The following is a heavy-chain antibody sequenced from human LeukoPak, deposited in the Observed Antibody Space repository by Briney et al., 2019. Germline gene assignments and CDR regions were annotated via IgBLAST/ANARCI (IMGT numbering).Heavy chain of an antibody. V-gene: IGHV3-23*01. D-gene: IGHD4-17*01. CDR3: GQDPNGNYIGAFDF. J-gene: IGHJ3*01. CDR2: ILGGGGT. CDR1: GLIFPNYA. Sequence: GGSLRLSCAASGLIFPNYALVWIRRAPGKGPEWVSAILGGGGTFYADAVKGRFTISRDNSKNTLYLQMNSLRAEDTATYYCGQDPNGNYIGAFDFWGRGTMVTVSS.